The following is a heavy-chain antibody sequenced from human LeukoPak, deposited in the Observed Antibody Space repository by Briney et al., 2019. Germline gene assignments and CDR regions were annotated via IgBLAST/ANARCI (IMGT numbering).Heavy chain of an antibody. V-gene: IGHV4-34*01. J-gene: IGHJ6*03. CDR1: GGSFSGYY. CDR2: INHSGST. Sequence: SETLSLTCAVYGGSFSGYYWSWIRQPPGKGLEGIGEINHSGSTNYNPSLKSRVTISVDTSKNQFSLKLSSVTAADTAVYYCARSVTNSLYYYYYYMDVWGKGTTVTVSS. CDR3: ARSVTNSLYYYYYYMDV. D-gene: IGHD4-17*01.